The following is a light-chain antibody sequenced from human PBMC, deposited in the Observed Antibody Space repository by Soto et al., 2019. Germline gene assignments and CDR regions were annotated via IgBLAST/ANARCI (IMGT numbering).Light chain of an antibody. Sequence: EIVLTQSPGTLSLSPGERATLSCRASQSVGSTYLAWYQQKPGQAPRLLIYDASSRATGIPDRFSGSGSGTDFTLTISRLEPEDFAVYYCQQYGSSSQATFGGGTKGDIK. CDR1: QSVGSTY. CDR3: QQYGSSSQAT. CDR2: DAS. V-gene: IGKV3-20*01. J-gene: IGKJ4*01.